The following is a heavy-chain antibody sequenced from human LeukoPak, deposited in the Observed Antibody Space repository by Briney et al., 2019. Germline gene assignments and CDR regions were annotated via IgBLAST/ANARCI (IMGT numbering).Heavy chain of an antibody. Sequence: GGSLRLSCAASGFTLTSYEMNWVRLAPGKGLEWISYISRTGNSIYYADSVKGRFTVSRDSAKNSLYLQMNSLRAEDTAVYYCARTYGDSSFYDYWGQGTLVTVSS. CDR1: GFTLTSYE. J-gene: IGHJ4*02. D-gene: IGHD4-17*01. CDR3: ARTYGDSSFYDY. CDR2: ISRTGNSI. V-gene: IGHV3-48*03.